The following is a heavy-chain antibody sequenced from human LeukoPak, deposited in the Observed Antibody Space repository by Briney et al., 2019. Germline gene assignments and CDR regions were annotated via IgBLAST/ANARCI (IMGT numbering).Heavy chain of an antibody. D-gene: IGHD3-3*01. CDR3: AKDTGDSITIFGVVIGPGVGYAFDI. J-gene: IGHJ3*02. Sequence: PGGSLRLSCAASGFTFSSYAMSWVRQAPGKGLEWVSAISGSGGSTYYADSVKGRFTISRDNSKNTLYLQMNSMRAEDTAVYYCAKDTGDSITIFGVVIGPGVGYAFDIWGQGTMVTVSS. V-gene: IGHV3-23*01. CDR1: GFTFSSYA. CDR2: ISGSGGST.